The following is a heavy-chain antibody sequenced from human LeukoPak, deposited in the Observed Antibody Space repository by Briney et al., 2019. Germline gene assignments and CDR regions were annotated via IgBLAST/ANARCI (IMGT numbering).Heavy chain of an antibody. D-gene: IGHD3-22*01. Sequence: GGSLRLSCAASGFTFSSYAMSWVRQAPGKGLEWVSAISGSGGSTYYADSVKGRFTISRDNSKNTLYLQMNSLRAEDTAVYYCAKDAWPRLSEYYYEGNWFDPWGQGTLVTVSS. V-gene: IGHV3-23*01. J-gene: IGHJ5*02. CDR2: ISGSGGST. CDR3: AKDAWPRLSEYYYEGNWFDP. CDR1: GFTFSSYA.